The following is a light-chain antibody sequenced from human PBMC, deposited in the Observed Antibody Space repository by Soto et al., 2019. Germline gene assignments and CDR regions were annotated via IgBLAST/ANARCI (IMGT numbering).Light chain of an antibody. Sequence: QSALTQPASVSGSPGQSITISCTGTSSDVGGYNYVSWYQQHPGKAPKLMIYDVRNRPSGVSNRFSGSKSGNTASLTISGLQAEDEDDYYCSSYTSSSTLVFGGGTKLTVL. CDR2: DVR. CDR3: SSYTSSSTLV. CDR1: SSDVGGYNY. V-gene: IGLV2-14*01. J-gene: IGLJ2*01.